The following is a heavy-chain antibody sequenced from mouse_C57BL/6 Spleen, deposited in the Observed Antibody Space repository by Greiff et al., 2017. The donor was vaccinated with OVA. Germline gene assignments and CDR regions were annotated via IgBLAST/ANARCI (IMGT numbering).Heavy chain of an antibody. V-gene: IGHV1-55*01. CDR2: IYPGSGST. CDR1: GYTFTSYW. CDR3: ARSGITRAMDY. D-gene: IGHD2-4*01. J-gene: IGHJ4*01. Sequence: VKLQQPGAELVKPGASVKMSCKASGYTFTSYWITWVKQRPGQGLEWIGDIYPGSGSTNYNEKFKSKATLTVDTSSSTAYMQLSSLTSEDSAVYYCARSGITRAMDYWGQGTSVTVSS.